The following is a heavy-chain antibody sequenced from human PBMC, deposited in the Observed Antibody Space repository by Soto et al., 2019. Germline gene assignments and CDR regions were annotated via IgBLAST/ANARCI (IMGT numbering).Heavy chain of an antibody. CDR3: ARHKLEQPLYYYGMDV. D-gene: IGHD6-13*01. J-gene: IGHJ6*02. CDR1: GYSFTSYW. V-gene: IGHV5-51*01. Sequence: GESLKISCKGSGYSFTSYWIGWVRQMPGKGLEWMGIIYPGDSDTRYSPSFQGQVTVSADKSISTAYLQWSSLKASDTAMYYCARHKLEQPLYYYGMDVWGQGTTLTVSS. CDR2: IYPGDSDT.